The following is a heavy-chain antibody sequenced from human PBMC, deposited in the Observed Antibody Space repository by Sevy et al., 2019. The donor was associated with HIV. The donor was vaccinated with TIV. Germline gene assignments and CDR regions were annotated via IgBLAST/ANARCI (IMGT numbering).Heavy chain of an antibody. CDR2: IKSKTDRGTA. Sequence: GGSLRLSCTASGFTLNYAWMSWVRQAPGKGLEWVGRIKSKTDRGTADYAAHVKGRFTISRDDSENMLYLQMNSLKTEDTAVYYCASVVKNDFWYGHVNYYGLDVWGQGTTVTVSS. V-gene: IGHV3-15*01. CDR1: GFTLNYAW. CDR3: ASVVKNDFWYGHVNYYGLDV. D-gene: IGHD3-3*01. J-gene: IGHJ6*02.